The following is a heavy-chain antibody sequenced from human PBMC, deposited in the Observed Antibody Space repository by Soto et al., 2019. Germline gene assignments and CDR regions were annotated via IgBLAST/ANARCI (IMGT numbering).Heavy chain of an antibody. J-gene: IGHJ6*03. CDR2: IIPILGIA. CDR3: AREVGYSSRPYYYYMAV. CDR1: GGTFSSYT. V-gene: IGHV1-69*04. Sequence: GASVKVSCKASGGTFSSYTISWVRQAPGQGLEWMGRIIPILGIANYAQKFQGRVTITADKSTSTAYMELSSLRSEDTAVYYCAREVGYSSRPYYYYMAVWVKGTTVTVSS. D-gene: IGHD6-19*01.